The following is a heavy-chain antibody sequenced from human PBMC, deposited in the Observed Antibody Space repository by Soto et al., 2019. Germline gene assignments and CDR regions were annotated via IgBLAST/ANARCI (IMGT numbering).Heavy chain of an antibody. CDR3: GIDISATVTTDDDAFAI. D-gene: IGHD4-17*01. CDR2: ISAYNGNT. J-gene: IGHJ3*02. Sequence: QVQRLQSGAEVKKPGASVKVSCKASGYTFTSYGISGVRQAPGQGLERMGWISAYNGNTNYAQKLQGRVTMTTDTSTSIAYMEMRGLGSDDTALYYCGIDISATVTTDDDAFAIWFHGTMVTVYS. CDR1: GYTFTSYG. V-gene: IGHV1-18*01.